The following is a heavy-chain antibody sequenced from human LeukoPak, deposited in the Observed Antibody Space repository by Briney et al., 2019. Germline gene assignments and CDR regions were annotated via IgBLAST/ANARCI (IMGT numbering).Heavy chain of an antibody. CDR3: ARDRSLYYYYYMDV. CDR2: INHSGST. V-gene: IGHV4-34*01. Sequence: PLETLSLTCAVYGGSFSGYYWSWIRQPPGKGLEWIGEINHSGSTNYNPSLKSRVTISVDTSKNQFSLKLSSVTAADTAVYYCARDRSLYYYYYMDVWGKGTTVTVSS. J-gene: IGHJ6*03. CDR1: GGSFSGYY.